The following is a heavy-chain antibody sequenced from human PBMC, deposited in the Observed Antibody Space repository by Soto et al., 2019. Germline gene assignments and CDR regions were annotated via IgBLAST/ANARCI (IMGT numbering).Heavy chain of an antibody. V-gene: IGHV4-31*03. J-gene: IGHJ6*02. Sequence: TSETLSLTCTVSGGSISSGGYYWSWIRQHPGKGLEWIGYIYYSGSTYYNPSLKSRVTISVDTSKNQFSLKLSSVTAADTAVYYCARAPYDFWSGYPDPRYYYYGMDVWGQGTTVTVSS. CDR2: IYYSGST. CDR1: GGSISSGGYY. CDR3: ARAPYDFWSGYPDPRYYYYGMDV. D-gene: IGHD3-3*01.